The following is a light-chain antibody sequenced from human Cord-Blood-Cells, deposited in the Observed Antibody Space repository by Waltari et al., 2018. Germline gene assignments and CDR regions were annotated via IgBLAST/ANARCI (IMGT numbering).Light chain of an antibody. V-gene: IGLV2-23*01. CDR1: SSDVGSYNL. CDR2: EGS. Sequence: QSALTQPASVSGSPGQSITISCTGSSSDVGSYNLVSWYQQPPGKAPQLLIYEGSKRPSGVSNRFSGSKSGNTASLTISGLQAEDEADYYCCSYAGSWVFGGGTKLTVL. J-gene: IGLJ3*02. CDR3: CSYAGSWV.